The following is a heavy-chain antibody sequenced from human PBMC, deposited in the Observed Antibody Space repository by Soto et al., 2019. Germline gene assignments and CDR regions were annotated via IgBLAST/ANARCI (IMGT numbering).Heavy chain of an antibody. CDR2: INGDGSST. CDR1: GFTFSSYW. V-gene: IGHV3-74*01. Sequence: EAQVVESGGGLVQSGGSLRLSCAASGFTFSSYWMHWVRQAPGKGLVWVSRINGDGSSTSYADSVKGRFTISRDNVQSQLYLQMNSPRAQDPAVYYCAQDSTYTVMGWGQGTLVTVSS. D-gene: IGHD4-4*01. CDR3: AQDSTYTVMG. J-gene: IGHJ4*02.